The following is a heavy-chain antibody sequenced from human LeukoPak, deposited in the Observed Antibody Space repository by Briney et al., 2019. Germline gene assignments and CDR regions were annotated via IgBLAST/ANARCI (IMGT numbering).Heavy chain of an antibody. CDR2: ISSSGSTI. D-gene: IGHD1-26*01. CDR3: ARDPYSGSYGADYYYYMDV. Sequence: GGSLRLSCAASGFTFSDYYMSWIRQAPGKGLEWVSYISSSGSTIYYADPVKGRFTISRDNAKSSLYLQMNSLRAEDTPVYYCARDPYSGSYGADYYYYMDVWGKGTTVTISS. V-gene: IGHV3-11*04. CDR1: GFTFSDYY. J-gene: IGHJ6*03.